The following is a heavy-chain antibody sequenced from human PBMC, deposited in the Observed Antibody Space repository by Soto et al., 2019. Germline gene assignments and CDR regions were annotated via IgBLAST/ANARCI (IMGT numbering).Heavy chain of an antibody. V-gene: IGHV1-18*04. D-gene: IGHD6-13*01. J-gene: IGHJ4*02. CDR1: GYTFTSYG. CDR2: ISAYNGNT. CDR3: ARVPRRAWYSQPLY. Sequence: QVQLVQSGAEVKKPGASVKVSCKASGYTFTSYGISWVRQAPGQGLEWMGWISAYNGNTNIAPKRQGRVTMTTDTSTSPAYMELRSLGSDDTAVYYCARVPRRAWYSQPLYCGQGSLVTVSS.